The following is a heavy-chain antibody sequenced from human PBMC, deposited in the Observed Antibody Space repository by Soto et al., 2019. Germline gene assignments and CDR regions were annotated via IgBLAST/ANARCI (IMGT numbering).Heavy chain of an antibody. Sequence: SETLSLTCTVSGGSISSYYWSWIRQPPGKGLEWIGYIYYSGSTNYNPSLKSRVTISVDTSKNQFSLKLSSVTAADTAVYYCASGLSPEQLVGEPGAFDIWGQGTMVTVSS. CDR2: IYYSGST. J-gene: IGHJ3*02. CDR3: ASGLSPEQLVGEPGAFDI. V-gene: IGHV4-59*01. CDR1: GGSISSYY. D-gene: IGHD6-13*01.